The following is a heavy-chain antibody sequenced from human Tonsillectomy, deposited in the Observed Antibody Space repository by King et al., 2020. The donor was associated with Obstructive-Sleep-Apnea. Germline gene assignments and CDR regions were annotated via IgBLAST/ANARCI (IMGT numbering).Heavy chain of an antibody. V-gene: IGHV3-7*01. D-gene: IGHD3-9*01. CDR2: IKEEGSEA. CDR1: GFSFSSNW. CDR3: ARETWFYLDY. J-gene: IGHJ4*02. Sequence: VQLVESGGGLVQPGGSLRLSCAASGFSFSSNWMAWVRQPPGKGLEWVAKIKEEGSEADYVDSVRGRFTISRDNARNSLYLQMNDLRAEDLAVYYCARETWFYLDYWGQGALVTVLS.